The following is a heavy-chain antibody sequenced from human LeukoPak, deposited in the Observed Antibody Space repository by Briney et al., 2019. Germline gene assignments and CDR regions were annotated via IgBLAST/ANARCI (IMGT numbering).Heavy chain of an antibody. CDR2: ISGYNGKT. CDR1: GHTFSNYG. J-gene: IGHJ4*02. V-gene: IGHV1-18*01. Sequence: GASVKVSCKASGHTFSNYGITWVRQAPGQGLEWVGWISGYNGKTEYAQKLQGRVSMTTDTSTSIAYMELRSLTSDDTAVYYCARDEDYGDYESDYWGQGTLVTVSS. D-gene: IGHD4-17*01. CDR3: ARDEDYGDYESDY.